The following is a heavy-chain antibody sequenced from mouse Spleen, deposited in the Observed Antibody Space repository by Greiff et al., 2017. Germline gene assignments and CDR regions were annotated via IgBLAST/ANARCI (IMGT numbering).Heavy chain of an antibody. J-gene: IGHJ1*01. Sequence: VHVKQSGTVLARPGASVKMSCKTSGYTFTSYWMHWVKQRPGQGLEWIGAIYPGNSDTSYNQKFKGKAKLTAVTSASTAYMELSSLTNEDSAVYYCTRSSDGYYVYFDVWGAGTTVTVSS. CDR1: GYTFTSYW. CDR2: IYPGNSDT. D-gene: IGHD2-3*01. CDR3: TRSSDGYYVYFDV. V-gene: IGHV1-5*01.